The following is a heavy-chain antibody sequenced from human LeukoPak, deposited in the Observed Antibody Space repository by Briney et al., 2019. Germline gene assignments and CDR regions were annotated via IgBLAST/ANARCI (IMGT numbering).Heavy chain of an antibody. Sequence: ASVKVPCKASGYTFTSYDINWVRQATGQGLEWMGWMNPNSGNTGYAQKFQGRVTMTRNTSISTAYMELSSLRSEDTAVYYCAILPLYYDFWSGHTDYWGQGTLVTVSS. CDR2: MNPNSGNT. J-gene: IGHJ4*02. CDR1: GYTFTSYD. V-gene: IGHV1-8*01. D-gene: IGHD3-3*01. CDR3: AILPLYYDFWSGHTDY.